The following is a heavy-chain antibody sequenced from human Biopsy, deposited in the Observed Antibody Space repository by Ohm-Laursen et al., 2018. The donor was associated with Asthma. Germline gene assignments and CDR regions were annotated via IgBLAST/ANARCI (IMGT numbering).Heavy chain of an antibody. CDR3: VRDGTDDAFDI. Sequence: SLRLSCTASGFSFSNYAIHWVRQAPGKGLEWVGGISKDASTQDYADSVKGRFTMARDNSKNTLDLQMNSLREEDTAVYYCVRDGTDDAFDIWGQGTVVSVSS. D-gene: IGHD1-1*01. V-gene: IGHV3-30*01. CDR1: GFSFSNYA. J-gene: IGHJ3*02. CDR2: ISKDASTQ.